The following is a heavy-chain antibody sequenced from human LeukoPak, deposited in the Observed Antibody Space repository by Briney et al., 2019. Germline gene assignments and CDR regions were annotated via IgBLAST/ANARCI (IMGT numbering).Heavy chain of an antibody. Sequence: ASVKVSCKASGYTFRSFGIIWVRQAPGQGLEWMGWISAYNDNTNYAQKLQGRVTMIRDTSISTAYMELSRLRSEDTAVYYCARGSDYDSSRCDYWGQGTLVTVSS. V-gene: IGHV1-18*01. CDR1: GYTFRSFG. CDR3: ARGSDYDSSRCDY. D-gene: IGHD3-22*01. J-gene: IGHJ4*02. CDR2: ISAYNDNT.